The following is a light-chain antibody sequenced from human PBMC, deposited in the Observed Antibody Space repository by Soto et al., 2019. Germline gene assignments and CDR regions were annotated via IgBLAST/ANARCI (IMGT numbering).Light chain of an antibody. Sequence: VLTQPASVSGSPGQSITISCTGTSSDVGGYNYVSWYQQHPGKAPKLMIYEVSNRPSGVSNRFSGSKSGNTASLTISGLQAEDEADYYCSSYTSSSTLYVFGTGTKVTVL. J-gene: IGLJ1*01. V-gene: IGLV2-14*01. CDR3: SSYTSSSTLYV. CDR1: SSDVGGYNY. CDR2: EVS.